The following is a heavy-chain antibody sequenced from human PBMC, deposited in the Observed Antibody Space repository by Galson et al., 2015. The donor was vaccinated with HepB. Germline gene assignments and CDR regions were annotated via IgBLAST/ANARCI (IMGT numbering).Heavy chain of an antibody. D-gene: IGHD3-10*01. Sequence: SVKVSCKASGYTFTSYAMNWVRQAPGQGLEWMGWINTNTGNPTYAQGFTGRFVFSLDTSVSTAYLQISSLKAEDTAVYYCARGYYYGSGSLYNWFDPWGQGTLVTVSS. V-gene: IGHV7-4-1*02. CDR2: INTNTGNP. J-gene: IGHJ5*02. CDR3: ARGYYYGSGSLYNWFDP. CDR1: GYTFTSYA.